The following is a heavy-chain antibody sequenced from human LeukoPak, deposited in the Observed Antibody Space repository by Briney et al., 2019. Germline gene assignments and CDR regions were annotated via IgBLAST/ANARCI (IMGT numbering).Heavy chain of an antibody. CDR1: GGSIRNYF. V-gene: IGHV4-59*01. CDR2: IYYSGST. D-gene: IGHD6-13*01. CDR3: ARLGNWFDP. J-gene: IGHJ5*02. Sequence: SETLSLTCTGSGGSIRNYFWSWVRPPPGKGLERIGYIYYSGSTNYNPSLKSRVTISVDTSKNQFSLKLSSVTAADTAVYYCARLGNWFDPWGQGTLVTVSS.